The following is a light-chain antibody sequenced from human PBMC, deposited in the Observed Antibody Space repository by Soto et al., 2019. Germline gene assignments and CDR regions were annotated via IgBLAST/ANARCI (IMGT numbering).Light chain of an antibody. V-gene: IGLV2-14*01. J-gene: IGLJ3*02. CDR2: NVS. CDR1: SSDVGGFDY. CDR3: SSYASTSFLVV. Sequence: QSALAQPASVSGSPGQSITISCTGTSSDVGGFDYVSWYQQRPGKVPKLIIHNVSNRPSGVSDRFSGSKSGNTASLTISGLQADDEPDYYCSSYASTSFLVVFGGGTKLTVL.